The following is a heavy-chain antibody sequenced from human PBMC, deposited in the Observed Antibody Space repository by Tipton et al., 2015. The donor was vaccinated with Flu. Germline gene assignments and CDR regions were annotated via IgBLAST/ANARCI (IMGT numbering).Heavy chain of an antibody. V-gene: IGHV3-30-3*01. CDR1: GFTFSSYA. CDR2: ISYDGSNK. Sequence: SLRLSCAASGFTFSSYAMHWVRQAPGKGLEWVAVISYDGSNKYYADSVKGRFTISRDNSKNTLYLQMNSLRAEDTAVYYCARAPPLSYGMDVWGQGPTVTVSS. J-gene: IGHJ6*02. CDR3: ARAPPLSYGMDV.